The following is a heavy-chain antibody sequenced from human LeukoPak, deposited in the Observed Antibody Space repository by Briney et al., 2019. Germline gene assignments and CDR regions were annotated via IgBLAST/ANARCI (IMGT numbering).Heavy chain of an antibody. CDR3: ARDAPYYDFWSGYPKTNYYYYGMDV. V-gene: IGHV3-30-3*01. J-gene: IGHJ6*02. D-gene: IGHD3-3*01. CDR2: ISYDGSNK. CDR1: GLTFSSYA. Sequence: PGGSLRLSCAASGLTFSSYAMHWVRQAPGKGLEWVAVISYDGSNKYYADSVKGRFTISRDNSKNTLYLQMNSLRAEDTAVYYCARDAPYYDFWSGYPKTNYYYYGMDVWGQGTTVTVSS.